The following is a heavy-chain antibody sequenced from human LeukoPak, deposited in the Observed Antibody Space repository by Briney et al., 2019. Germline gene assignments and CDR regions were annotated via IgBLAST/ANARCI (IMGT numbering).Heavy chain of an antibody. CDR3: ARGGGITMIVADAFDI. Sequence: PSETPSLTCAVSGGSISSGGYSWSWIRQPPGKGLEWIGYIYHSGSTYYNPSLKSRVTISVDRSKNQFSPKLSSVTAADTAVYYCARGGGITMIVADAFDIWGQGTMVTVSS. J-gene: IGHJ3*02. CDR1: GGSISSGGYS. CDR2: IYHSGST. D-gene: IGHD3-22*01. V-gene: IGHV4-30-2*01.